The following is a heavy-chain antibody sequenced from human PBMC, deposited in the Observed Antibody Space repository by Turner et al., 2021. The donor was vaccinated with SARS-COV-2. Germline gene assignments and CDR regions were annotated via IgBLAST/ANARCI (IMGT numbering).Heavy chain of an antibody. J-gene: IGHJ6*02. Sequence: EVQLVESGGGLIKPGGCLRLTCAASGFTLSSYSMNWVRQAPRKALEWVSSISSSSSYIYDADSVKSLFTISRDNAKNSLYLQMNSLRAEDTAVYYCASIAAADPKYYHHYGMDVWGQGTTVTVSS. CDR3: ASIAAADPKYYHHYGMDV. D-gene: IGHD6-13*01. CDR2: ISSSSSYI. V-gene: IGHV3-21*01. CDR1: GFTLSSYS.